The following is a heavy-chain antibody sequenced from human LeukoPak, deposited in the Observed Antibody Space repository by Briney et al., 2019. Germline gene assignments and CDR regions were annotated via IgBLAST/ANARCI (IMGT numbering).Heavy chain of an antibody. Sequence: NSSETLSLTCAVYGGSFSGYYWSWIRQPPGKGLEWIGEINHSGSTNYNPSLKSRVTISVDTSKNQFSLKLSSVTAADTAVYYCASQLSSGWSNGWFDPWGQGTLVTVSS. CDR2: INHSGST. CDR1: GGSFSGYY. V-gene: IGHV4-34*01. J-gene: IGHJ5*02. CDR3: ASQLSSGWSNGWFDP. D-gene: IGHD6-19*01.